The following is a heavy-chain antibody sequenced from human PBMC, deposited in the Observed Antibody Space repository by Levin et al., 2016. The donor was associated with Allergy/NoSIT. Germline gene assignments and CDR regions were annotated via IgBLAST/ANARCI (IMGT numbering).Heavy chain of an antibody. CDR3: ARGDYGDYIDY. J-gene: IGHJ4*02. V-gene: IGHV4-34*01. D-gene: IGHD4-17*01. Sequence: SETLSLTCAVYGGSFSGYYWSWIRQPPGKGLEWIGEINHSGSTNYNPSLKSRVTISVDTSKNQFSLKLSSVTAADTAVYYCARGDYGDYIDYWGQGTLVTVSS. CDR2: INHSGST. CDR1: GGSFSGYY.